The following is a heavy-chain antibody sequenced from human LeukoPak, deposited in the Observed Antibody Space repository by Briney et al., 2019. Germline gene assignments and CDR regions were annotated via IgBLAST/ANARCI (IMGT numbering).Heavy chain of an antibody. Sequence: PGGSLRLSCAASGFTFSTFAMIWVRQPPGKGLEWVSSIFPSGGEIHYADSVRGRFTISRDNAKKSLYLQMNSLRAEDTAVYYCARGGWNYGGGDYWGQGTLVTVSS. D-gene: IGHD1-7*01. V-gene: IGHV3-21*01. CDR2: IFPSGGEI. J-gene: IGHJ4*02. CDR1: GFTFSTFA. CDR3: ARGGWNYGGGDY.